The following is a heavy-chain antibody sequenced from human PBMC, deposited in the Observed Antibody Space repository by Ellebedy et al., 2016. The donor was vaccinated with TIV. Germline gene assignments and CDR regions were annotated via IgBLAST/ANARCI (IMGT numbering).Heavy chain of an antibody. CDR1: GGFISTRGYY. D-gene: IGHD2-21*02. Sequence: MPGGSLRLSCTVSGGFISTRGYYWGWIRQPPGKGLEWFGSIYYSGSTSYNPSLKSRVTISLDTSKNQFSLKLSSVTAADTAMYFCTRGDYWFDLWGQGTLVTVSS. J-gene: IGHJ5*02. V-gene: IGHV4-39*01. CDR3: TRGDYWFDL. CDR2: IYYSGST.